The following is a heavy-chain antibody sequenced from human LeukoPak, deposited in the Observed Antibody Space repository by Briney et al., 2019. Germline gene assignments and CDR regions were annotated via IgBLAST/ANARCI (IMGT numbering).Heavy chain of an antibody. Sequence: GGSLRLSCAASGFTVSSNYMSWVRQAPGKGLEWVSIIYSAGNTYYADSVKGRFTISRDSSKNTLSLQMNSLRAEDTAVYYYVSHSDTLTSYSFDYWGQGTLVTVSS. CDR2: IYSAGNT. D-gene: IGHD3-9*01. CDR3: VSHSDTLTSYSFDY. J-gene: IGHJ4*02. V-gene: IGHV3-53*01. CDR1: GFTVSSNY.